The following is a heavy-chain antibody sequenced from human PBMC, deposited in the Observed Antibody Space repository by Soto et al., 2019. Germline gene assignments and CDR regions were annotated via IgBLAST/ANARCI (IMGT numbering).Heavy chain of an antibody. CDR1: GGSISSSF. Sequence: SETLSLTCSVSGGSISSSFWSWIRQPPGKELEWIGYISYSGSTTYSPSLKSRITLSVDTSKNQFSLRVASVTAADTAVYYCARGHRAMEYYYYYGMDVWGQGTTVTVSS. CDR2: ISYSGST. D-gene: IGHD5-18*01. CDR3: ARGHRAMEYYYYYGMDV. V-gene: IGHV4-59*01. J-gene: IGHJ6*02.